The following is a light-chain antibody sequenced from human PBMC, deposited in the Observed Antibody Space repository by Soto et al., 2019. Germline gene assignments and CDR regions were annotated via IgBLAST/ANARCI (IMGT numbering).Light chain of an antibody. J-gene: IGKJ1*01. Sequence: DIQMTQSPSSLSASVGDRLTITCRESQSISSYLNWYQQKPGKAPNILIHAAFNLQSGVPSRFSGSGAGTDCTLTISSLQPEDVETDYCPQSYSFTRTFGQGTKVDIK. CDR1: QSISSY. CDR2: AAF. CDR3: PQSYSFTRT. V-gene: IGKV1-39*01.